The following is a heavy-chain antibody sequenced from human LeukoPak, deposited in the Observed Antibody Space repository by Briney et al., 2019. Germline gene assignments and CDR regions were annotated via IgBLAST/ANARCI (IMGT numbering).Heavy chain of an antibody. CDR1: GFIANTNY. Sequence: TGGSLRLSCAASGFIANTNYMSWVRQAPGRGLEWVSFIYADGNTYYADSVKGRFTISRDISKNAVFLQMNSLRAEDTAVYYCARDSYGDANFDTWGQGTLVTVSS. CDR3: ARDSYGDANFDT. V-gene: IGHV3-53*01. D-gene: IGHD4-17*01. J-gene: IGHJ4*02. CDR2: IYADGNT.